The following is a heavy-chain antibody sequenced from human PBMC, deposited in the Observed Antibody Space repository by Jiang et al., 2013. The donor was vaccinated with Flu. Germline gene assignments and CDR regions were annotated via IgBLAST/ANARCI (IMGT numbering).Heavy chain of an antibody. Sequence: SVKVSCKASGYTFTRYPMHWVRQAPGQRLEWMGYINVGNGNTKESQKFQGRVTFTRDTSASTAYMELSSLTSEDTAVYFCARGVGLTIDYWGQGTLVTVSS. CDR3: ARGVGLTIDY. J-gene: IGHJ4*02. V-gene: IGHV1-3*01. D-gene: IGHD1-1*01. CDR2: INVGNGNT. CDR1: GYTFTRYP.